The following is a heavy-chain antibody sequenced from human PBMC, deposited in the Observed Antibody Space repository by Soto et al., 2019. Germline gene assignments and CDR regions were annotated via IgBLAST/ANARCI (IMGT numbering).Heavy chain of an antibody. CDR2: VSPNSGNT. Sequence: ASVKVSCKASGYTFTDYDINWVRQAPGQGLEWMGWVSPNSGNTVYAQKFQDRVTMTRDTSISTAYMELNKLRFEDTAMYCCARGRFCSETSTWFAFWGQGTPVTVSS. D-gene: IGHD3-10*02. V-gene: IGHV1-8*01. J-gene: IGHJ5*01. CDR3: ARGRFCSETSTWFAF. CDR1: GYTFTDYD.